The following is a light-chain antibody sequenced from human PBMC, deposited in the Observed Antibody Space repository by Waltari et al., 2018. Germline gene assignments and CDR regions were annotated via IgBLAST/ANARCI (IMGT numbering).Light chain of an antibody. Sequence: QSALTQPPSASGSPGQSATLSCTRTSRDVGGYNYVSCYQHHPGKAPKLMIYEVSKRPSGVPDRFSGSKSGNTASLTVSGLQAEDEADYYCSSYAGSNNLGVFGTGTKVTVL. CDR1: SRDVGGYNY. J-gene: IGLJ1*01. CDR3: SSYAGSNNLGV. CDR2: EVS. V-gene: IGLV2-8*01.